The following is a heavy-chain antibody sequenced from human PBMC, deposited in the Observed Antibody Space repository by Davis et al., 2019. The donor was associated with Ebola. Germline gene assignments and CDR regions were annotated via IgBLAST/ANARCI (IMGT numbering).Heavy chain of an antibody. CDR2: ISGSGGST. CDR1: GFAVSSNH. J-gene: IGHJ4*02. Sequence: GESLKISCAVSGFAVSSNHMSWVRQAPGKGLEWVSAISGSGGSTYYADSVKGRFTISRDNSKNTLYLQMNSLRAEDTAVYYCAKQTTVTTLGPFDYWGQGTLVTVSS. D-gene: IGHD4-17*01. V-gene: IGHV3-23*01. CDR3: AKQTTVTTLGPFDY.